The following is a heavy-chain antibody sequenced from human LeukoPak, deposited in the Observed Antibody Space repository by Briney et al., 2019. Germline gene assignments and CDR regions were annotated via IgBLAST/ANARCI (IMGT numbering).Heavy chain of an antibody. Sequence: GGSLRLSCTASGFTFSGYAMTWVRQAPGEGLESVSAISASGGSTYYADSVKGRFTISRDNSKNTLYLQMNSLRAEDTAVYYCAELGITMIGGVWGKGTTVTISS. CDR2: ISASGGST. D-gene: IGHD3-10*02. J-gene: IGHJ6*04. CDR3: AELGITMIGGV. V-gene: IGHV3-23*01. CDR1: GFTFSGYA.